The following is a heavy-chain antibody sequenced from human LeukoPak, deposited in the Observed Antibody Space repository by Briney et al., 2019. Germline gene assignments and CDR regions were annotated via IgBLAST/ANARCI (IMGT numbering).Heavy chain of an antibody. CDR2: VYHRGNT. Sequence: PSETLSLTCVVSGDSVSGAHWWNWVRQPPGKGLEWIGEVYHRGNTNYNPSLKSRVTISVDTSKNQFSLKLSSVTAADTAVYYCARVQIYGDDAFDIWGQGTMVTVSS. V-gene: IGHV4-4*02. CDR1: GDSVSGAHW. CDR3: ARVQIYGDDAFDI. J-gene: IGHJ3*02. D-gene: IGHD4-17*01.